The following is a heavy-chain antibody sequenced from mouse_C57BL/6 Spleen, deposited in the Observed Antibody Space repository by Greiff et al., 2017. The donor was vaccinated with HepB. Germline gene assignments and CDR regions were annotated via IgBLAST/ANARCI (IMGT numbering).Heavy chain of an antibody. D-gene: IGHD1-1*01. V-gene: IGHV1-55*01. CDR2: IYPGSGST. Sequence: VQLQQPGAELVKPGASVKMSCKASGYTFTSYWITWVKQRPGQGLEWIGDIYPGSGSTNYNEKFKSKATLTVDTSSSTAYVQLSSLTSEDSAVYYCAIYYGSSSYAMDYWGQGTSVTVSS. CDR1: GYTFTSYW. J-gene: IGHJ4*01. CDR3: AIYYGSSSYAMDY.